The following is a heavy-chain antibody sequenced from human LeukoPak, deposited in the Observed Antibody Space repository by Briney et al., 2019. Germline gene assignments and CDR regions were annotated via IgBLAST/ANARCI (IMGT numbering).Heavy chain of an antibody. Sequence: PGGSLRLSCAASGFTFNVFHMNWVRQAPGKGREGISSITSSGTYITYADSIQGRFTISRDNAKNSLYLQMNSLRVDDTALYYCARASGGWDLDYWGHGTLVTVSS. D-gene: IGHD1-26*01. J-gene: IGHJ4*01. V-gene: IGHV3-21*01. CDR3: ARASGGWDLDY. CDR1: GFTFNVFH. CDR2: ITSSGTYI.